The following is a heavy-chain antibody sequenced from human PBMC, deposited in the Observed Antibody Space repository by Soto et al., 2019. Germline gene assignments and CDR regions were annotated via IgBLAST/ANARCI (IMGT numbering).Heavy chain of an antibody. CDR3: AREHSSGYNCFDP. CDR1: GGSISSYY. CDR2: IYYSGST. Sequence: SETLSLTCTVSGGSISSYYWSWIRQPPGKGLEWIGYIYYSGSTNYNPSLKSRVTISVDTSKNQFSLKLSSVTAADTAVYYCAREHSSGYNCFDPWGQRHLVTVSS. J-gene: IGHJ5*02. V-gene: IGHV4-59*12. D-gene: IGHD3-10*01.